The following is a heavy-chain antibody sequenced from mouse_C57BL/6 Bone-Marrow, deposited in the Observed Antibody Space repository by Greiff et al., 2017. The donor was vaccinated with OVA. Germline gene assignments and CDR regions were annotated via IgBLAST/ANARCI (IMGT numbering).Heavy chain of an antibody. Sequence: VQLQQSGAELVRPGASVKLSCTASGFNINDDYMHWVKQRPEQGLEWIGWIDPENGDTEYASKFQGKATITADTSSNTAYLQLSSLTSEDTAVDCCTSYSNFDYWGQGTTLTVSS. CDR3: TSYSNFDY. CDR2: IDPENGDT. J-gene: IGHJ2*01. V-gene: IGHV14-4*01. CDR1: GFNINDDY. D-gene: IGHD2-5*01.